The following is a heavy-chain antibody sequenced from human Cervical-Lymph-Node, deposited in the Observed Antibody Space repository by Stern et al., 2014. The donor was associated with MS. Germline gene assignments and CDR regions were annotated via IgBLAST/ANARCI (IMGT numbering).Heavy chain of an antibody. J-gene: IGHJ4*02. CDR3: AKHACTGAACPFDL. V-gene: IGHV4-39*01. Sequence: QLQESGPGLVKPSETLSLTCAVSGDSIRSYTHYWAWIRQPPGKGLEWLGSVFYSGAPSYNPPLKSLVPISVYTSKNPFSLGLNSVTAADTAVYYCAKHACTGAACPFDLWGQGTLVPVSS. CDR1: GDSIRSYTHY. D-gene: IGHD2-8*02. CDR2: VFYSGAP.